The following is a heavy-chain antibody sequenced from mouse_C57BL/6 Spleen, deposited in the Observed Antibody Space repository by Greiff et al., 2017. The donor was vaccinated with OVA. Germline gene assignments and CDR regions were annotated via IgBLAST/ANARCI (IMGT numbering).Heavy chain of an antibody. J-gene: IGHJ4*01. V-gene: IGHV1-26*01. CDR3: ARWDDYDGDYAMDY. CDR2: LTPNNGGT. CDR1: GYTFTDYY. Sequence: EVQLQQSGPELVKPGASVNISCTASGYTFTDYYMNWVKQSHGKSLAWIGDLTPNNGGTSYNQTFKGKATLPVDKSSSTAYMELRSLTSEDAAVYYCARWDDYDGDYAMDYWGQGTSVTVSS. D-gene: IGHD2-4*01.